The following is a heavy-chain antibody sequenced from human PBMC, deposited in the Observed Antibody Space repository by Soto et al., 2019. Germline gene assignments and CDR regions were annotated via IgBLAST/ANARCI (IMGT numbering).Heavy chain of an antibody. V-gene: IGHV4-34*01. J-gene: IGHJ4*02. Sequence: QVQLQQWGAGLLKPSETLSLTCAVYGGSFSGYYWSWIRQSPGKGLEWIGEINHRGSTNYTPSLKSRVTISLDTSKIQFSLKLISVTAADTAVYYCARGRITVTTHFDYWGQGTLVTVSS. D-gene: IGHD4-17*01. CDR2: INHRGST. CDR1: GGSFSGYY. CDR3: ARGRITVTTHFDY.